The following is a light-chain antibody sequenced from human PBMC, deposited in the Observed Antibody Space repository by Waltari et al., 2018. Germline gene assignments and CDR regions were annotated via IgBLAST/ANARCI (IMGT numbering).Light chain of an antibody. J-gene: IGKJ1*01. CDR1: ENINNW. CDR3: QQYRTPPWT. Sequence: DIQMTQSPSTMSASVGDRVTITCRASENINNWLAWYQQKPWKAPKLLIQRASTLESGVSSRFSGSGSGTEFTLIISSLQPDDFATYSCQQYRTPPWTFGQGTKVEI. V-gene: IGKV1-5*03. CDR2: RAS.